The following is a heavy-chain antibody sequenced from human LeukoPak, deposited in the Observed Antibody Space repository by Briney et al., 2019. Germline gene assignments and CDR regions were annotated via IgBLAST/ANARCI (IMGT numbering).Heavy chain of an antibody. D-gene: IGHD6-19*01. CDR1: GFTFSSYS. CDR3: ARDHPGSSGWYSYFDY. J-gene: IGHJ4*02. V-gene: IGHV3-21*01. CDR2: ISSSSSYI. Sequence: GGSLRLSCAASGFTFSSYSMNWVRQAPGKGLEWVSSISSSSSYIYYADSVKGRFTISRDNAKNSLYLQMNSLRAEDTAVYYCARDHPGSSGWYSYFDYWGQGTLVTVSS.